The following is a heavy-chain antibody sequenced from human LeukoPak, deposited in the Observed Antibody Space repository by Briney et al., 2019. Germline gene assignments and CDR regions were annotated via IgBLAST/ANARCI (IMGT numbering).Heavy chain of an antibody. J-gene: IGHJ6*03. Sequence: SVKVSCKASGGTFSSYAISWVRQAPGQGLEWMGGIIPIFGTANYAQKFQGRVTITTDESTSTAYMELSGLRSEDTAVYYCAGNDYGDYGDYYYYMDVWGKGTTVTASS. D-gene: IGHD4-17*01. CDR3: AGNDYGDYGDYYYYMDV. CDR1: GGTFSSYA. V-gene: IGHV1-69*05. CDR2: IIPIFGTA.